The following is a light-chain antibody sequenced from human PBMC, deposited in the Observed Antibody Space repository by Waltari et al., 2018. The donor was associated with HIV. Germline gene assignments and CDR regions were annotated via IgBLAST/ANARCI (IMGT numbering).Light chain of an antibody. CDR2: EVK. CDR1: SSDIGAYNR. J-gene: IGLJ1*01. Sequence: QSALTQPPFVSASPGQSVTISCTGTSSDIGAYNRVSWYLQPPGTAPKVIIYEVKNRPSGGPDRFSGSNSGSTASLTISGLQAEDEADYFCSSYKNNNTLVFGTGTKVTVL. CDR3: SSYKNNNTLV. V-gene: IGLV2-18*02.